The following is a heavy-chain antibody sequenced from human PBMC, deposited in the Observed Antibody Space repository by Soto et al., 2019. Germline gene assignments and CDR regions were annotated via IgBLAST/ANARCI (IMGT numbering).Heavy chain of an antibody. CDR3: ARDKRYLRFSEWSYYFDF. J-gene: IGHJ4*02. D-gene: IGHD3-3*01. CDR1: GFTFSSYA. Sequence: QVQLVESGGGVVQPGRSLRLSCAASGFTFSSYAMHWYRQAPGKGLEWVAVISYDGSNKYYADSVKGRFTISRDNSKNTLYLQMNSLRAEDTAVYYCARDKRYLRFSEWSYYFDFWGQGTLVTVSS. V-gene: IGHV3-30-3*01. CDR2: ISYDGSNK.